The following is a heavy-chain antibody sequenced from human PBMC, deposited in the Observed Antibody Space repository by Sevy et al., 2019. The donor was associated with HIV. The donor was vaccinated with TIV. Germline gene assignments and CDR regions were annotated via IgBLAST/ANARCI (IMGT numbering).Heavy chain of an antibody. CDR1: GYSFTNYW. Sequence: GESLKISCKGSGYSFTNYWIAWVRQMPGKGLEWMGIIYPGDSDTRYNPSFQGQVTISADKSMNTAYLQWGSLKASDTAMYYCARRSSGAIWHFDLWGRGTLVTVSS. J-gene: IGHJ2*01. CDR2: IYPGDSDT. CDR3: ARRSSGAIWHFDL. D-gene: IGHD3-10*01. V-gene: IGHV5-51*01.